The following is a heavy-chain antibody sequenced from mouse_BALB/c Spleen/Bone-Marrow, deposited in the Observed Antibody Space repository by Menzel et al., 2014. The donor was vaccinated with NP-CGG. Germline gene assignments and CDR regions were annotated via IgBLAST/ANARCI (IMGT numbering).Heavy chain of an antibody. V-gene: IGHV10-1*02. CDR2: IRSKSNNYAT. D-gene: IGHD1-2*01. J-gene: IGHJ3*01. CDR1: GFTFNTYA. Sequence: EVKLVESGGGLVQPKGSLKLSCAASGFTFNTYAMNRVRQAPGKGLEWVARIRSKSNNYATYYADSVKDRFTISRDDSQSMLYLQMNNLKTEDTAMYYCVRRDYGYGGFAYWGRGTLVTVSA. CDR3: VRRDYGYGGFAY.